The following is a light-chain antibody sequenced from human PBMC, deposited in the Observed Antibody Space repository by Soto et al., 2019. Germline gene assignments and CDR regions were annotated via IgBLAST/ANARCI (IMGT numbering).Light chain of an antibody. Sequence: AIQMTQSPSSLSASVGDRVTITCGASQGIRNDLGWYQQKPGKAPKLLIYAASSLQSGVPSRFRGSGSGTDFTLTISSLQPEDFATYYCLQDYNYPWTFSHGTKVDIK. J-gene: IGKJ1*01. CDR1: QGIRND. CDR2: AAS. V-gene: IGKV1-6*01. CDR3: LQDYNYPWT.